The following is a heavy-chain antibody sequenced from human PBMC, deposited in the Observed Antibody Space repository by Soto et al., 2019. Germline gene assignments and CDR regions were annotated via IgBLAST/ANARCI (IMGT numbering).Heavy chain of an antibody. J-gene: IGHJ4*02. V-gene: IGHV3-21*01. CDR2: ISSTSSYI. CDR1: GFTFSSYS. Sequence: GXSLRLSCAASGFTFSSYSLNWVRQAPGKGLEWVSSISSTSSYIYYADSVRGRFTISRDNAKNSLYLQLNSLRAEDTAVYYCARDPSYFDFWGQGTLVTVSS. CDR3: ARDPSYFDF.